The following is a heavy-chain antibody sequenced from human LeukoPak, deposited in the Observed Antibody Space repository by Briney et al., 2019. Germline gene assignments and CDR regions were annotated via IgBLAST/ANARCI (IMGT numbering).Heavy chain of an antibody. Sequence: GGSLRLSCAASGFTFSTYSMTWVRQAPGKGLEWISYIKSSGSDTYYADSVKGRFTVSRDNAKNSLYLQMNSLRAEDTAVYYCAREMDSGSFLPYWGQGALVTVSS. CDR2: IKSSGSDT. J-gene: IGHJ4*02. CDR1: GFTFSTYS. D-gene: IGHD3-10*01. V-gene: IGHV3-48*01. CDR3: AREMDSGSFLPY.